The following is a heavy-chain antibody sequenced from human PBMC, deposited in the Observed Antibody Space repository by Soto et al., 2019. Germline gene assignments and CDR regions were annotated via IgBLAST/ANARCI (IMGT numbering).Heavy chain of an antibody. CDR3: VRDRYTMSDFWSAVSRD. CDR2: IRNDGGSM. V-gene: IGHV3-23*02. CDR1: GFTFSSDP. D-gene: IGHD3-3*01. J-gene: IGHJ4*02. Sequence: EVQLVQSGGGFVQPGGSLRLSCGASGFTFSSDPMSWVRQVAGEGLEWISAIRNDGGSMYYVPSGKGRFTISRDNSKNTSSLRMKNLRAEDTAIYYCVRDRYTMSDFWSAVSRDWGQGDLVIVPS.